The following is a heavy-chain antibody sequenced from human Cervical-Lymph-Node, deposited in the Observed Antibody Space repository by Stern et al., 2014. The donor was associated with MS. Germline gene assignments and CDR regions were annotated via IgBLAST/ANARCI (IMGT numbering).Heavy chain of an antibody. D-gene: IGHD3-22*01. V-gene: IGHV2-70*13. CDR2: LDWDDDK. CDR3: ARAQYYADSSGYSLDY. J-gene: IGHJ4*02. Sequence: ESGPALVKPTQTLTLTCTFSGFSLSTSGMCVSWIRQPPVKALEWLALLDWDDDKYYSTSLKTRLTISKDTSKKQVVLTMTNMDPVDTATYYCARAQYYADSSGYSLDYWGQGTLVTVSS. CDR1: GFSLSTSGMC.